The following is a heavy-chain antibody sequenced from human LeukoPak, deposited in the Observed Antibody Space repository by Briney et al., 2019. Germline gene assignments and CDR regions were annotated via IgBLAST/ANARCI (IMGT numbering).Heavy chain of an antibody. D-gene: IGHD3-10*01. V-gene: IGHV1-46*01. CDR2: INPSGGST. Sequence: ASVKVSCKASGYTLTSYYMHWVRQAPGQGLEWMGIINPSGGSTSYAQKFQGRVTMTRDTSTSTVYMELSSLRSEDTAVYYCARDQPVWFGEFKDADYYYGMDVWGKGTTVTVSS. CDR3: ARDQPVWFGEFKDADYYYGMDV. J-gene: IGHJ6*04. CDR1: GYTLTSYY.